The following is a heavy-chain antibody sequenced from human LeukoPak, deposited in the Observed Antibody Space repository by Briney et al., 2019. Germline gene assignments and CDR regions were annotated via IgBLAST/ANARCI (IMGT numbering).Heavy chain of an antibody. CDR1: GFTFSSYS. D-gene: IGHD3-9*01. CDR2: ISYDGSNK. J-gene: IGHJ4*02. CDR3: ARNYPDGGGGRYFDWLPVF. V-gene: IGHV3-30*03. Sequence: GGSLRLSCAASGFTFSSYSMNWVRQAPGKGLEWVAVISYDGSNKYYADSVKGRFTISRDNSKNSLYLQMNSLRVEDTALYYCARNYPDGGGGRYFDWLPVFWGQGTLVTVSS.